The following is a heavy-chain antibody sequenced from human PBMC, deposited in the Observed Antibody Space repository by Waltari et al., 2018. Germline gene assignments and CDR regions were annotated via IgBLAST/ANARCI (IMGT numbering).Heavy chain of an antibody. D-gene: IGHD3-10*01. J-gene: IGHJ5*02. CDR2: IKQDGSEK. Sequence: EVQLVESGGGLVQPGGSLRLSCAASGFTFSSYWISWVRQAPGKGLEWVANIKQDGSEKYYVDSVKGRCTISRDNAKNSLYLQMNSLRAEDTAVYYCARDMEEGWFDPWGQGTLVTVSS. CDR3: ARDMEEGWFDP. V-gene: IGHV3-7*01. CDR1: GFTFSSYW.